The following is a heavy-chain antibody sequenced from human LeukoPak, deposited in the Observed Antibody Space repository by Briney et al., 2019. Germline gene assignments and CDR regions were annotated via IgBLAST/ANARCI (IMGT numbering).Heavy chain of an antibody. Sequence: SVKVSCKASGGTFSSYTISWVRQAPGQGLEWMGEIIPIFGTASYAQKFQGRVTITADKSTNTVYMELSSLRSDDTAVYYCARDVGYDSGDYWGQGTLVTVSS. V-gene: IGHV1-69*06. CDR3: ARDVGYDSGDY. CDR2: IIPIFGTA. J-gene: IGHJ4*02. D-gene: IGHD5-12*01. CDR1: GGTFSSYT.